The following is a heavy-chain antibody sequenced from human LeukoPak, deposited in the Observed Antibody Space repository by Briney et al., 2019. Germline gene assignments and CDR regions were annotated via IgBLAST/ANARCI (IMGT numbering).Heavy chain of an antibody. CDR3: ARVGHIVAAGTYDW. CDR1: GASISSYY. J-gene: IGHJ4*02. D-gene: IGHD6-13*01. CDR2: ISYSGSP. V-gene: IGHV4-59*08. Sequence: SESLSLTCTVSGASISSYYWSWIRQPPGKGLEWIGYISYSGSPNYNPSLKSRVTISADTAKNQFSLNLSSVTAADTAVYYCARVGHIVAAGTYDWWGQGTLVTVSS.